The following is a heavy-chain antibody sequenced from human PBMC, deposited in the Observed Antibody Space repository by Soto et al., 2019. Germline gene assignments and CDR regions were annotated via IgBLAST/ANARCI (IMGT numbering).Heavy chain of an antibody. CDR2: TYYRSKWYN. J-gene: IGHJ6*02. Sequence: SQTLSLTCAISGDSVSSNSAAWNWIRQSPSRALEWLGRTYYRSKWYNDYPISVKGRITINPDTSKNRFSLQLNSVTPEDTALYYCEREPGGEYTYGSYHYFFHGMDVWGQGTRVTLSS. V-gene: IGHV6-1*01. CDR3: EREPGGEYTYGSYHYFFHGMDV. CDR1: GDSVSSNSAA. D-gene: IGHD5-18*01.